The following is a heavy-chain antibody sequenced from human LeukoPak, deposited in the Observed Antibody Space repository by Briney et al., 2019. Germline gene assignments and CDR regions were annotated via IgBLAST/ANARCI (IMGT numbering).Heavy chain of an antibody. CDR3: ARVTGPTSYCPYYFDY. V-gene: IGHV1-18*01. D-gene: IGHD1-26*01. Sequence: ASVKVSCKAAGYTFTSYGISWVRQAPGQGLEWMGWISAYNGNTNKAQKHQGRVTMTTDTSTSTAYMELRSLRADATAVYSCARVTGPTSYCPYYFDYWGQGTLVTVSS. CDR2: ISAYNGNT. CDR1: GYTFTSYG. J-gene: IGHJ4*02.